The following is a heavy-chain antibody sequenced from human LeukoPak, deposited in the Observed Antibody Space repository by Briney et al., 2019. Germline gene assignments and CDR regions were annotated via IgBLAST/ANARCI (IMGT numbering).Heavy chain of an antibody. CDR3: ARVKMVRGVIMKDY. CDR1: GGSISSGSYY. Sequence: SETLSLTCTVSGGSISSGSYYWSWIRQPAGTGLEWIGRIYTSGSTNYNPSLKSRVTISVDTSKNQFSLKLSSVTAADTAVYYCARVKMVRGVIMKDYWGQGTLVTVSS. CDR2: IYTSGST. J-gene: IGHJ4*02. D-gene: IGHD3-10*01. V-gene: IGHV4-61*02.